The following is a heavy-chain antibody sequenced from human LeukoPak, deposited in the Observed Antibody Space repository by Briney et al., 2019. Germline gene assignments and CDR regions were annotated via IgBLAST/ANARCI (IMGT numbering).Heavy chain of an antibody. CDR2: ISSSSSTI. CDR1: GFTFSSYS. Sequence: PGGSLGLSRAASGFTFSSYSMKWVRQAPGKGLGWVSYISSSSSTIYYADSVKGRFTISRDNAKNSLYLQMNSLRAEDTAVYYCARGRVITMVRGVLVYWGQGTLVTVSS. D-gene: IGHD3-10*01. CDR3: ARGRVITMVRGVLVY. V-gene: IGHV3-48*01. J-gene: IGHJ4*02.